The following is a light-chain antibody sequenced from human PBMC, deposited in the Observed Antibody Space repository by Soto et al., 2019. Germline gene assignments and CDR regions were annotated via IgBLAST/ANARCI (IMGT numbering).Light chain of an antibody. CDR2: EVS. CDR3: RSYTSSSTLVV. Sequence: QSALTQPASVSGSPGQSITISCTGTSSDVGGYNYVSWYQQHPGKAPKLMIYEVSNRPSGVSHRFSGSKSGNTASLTISGLQAEDEGDYYCRSYTSSSTLVVFGGGTKLTVL. CDR1: SSDVGGYNY. J-gene: IGLJ2*01. V-gene: IGLV2-14*01.